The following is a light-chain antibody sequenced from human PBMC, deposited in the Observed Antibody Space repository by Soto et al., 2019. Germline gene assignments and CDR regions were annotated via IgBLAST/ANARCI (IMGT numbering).Light chain of an antibody. CDR3: SSSAGTNRV. J-gene: IGLJ1*01. CDR2: EVS. CDR1: SSDVGAYNY. V-gene: IGLV2-8*01. Sequence: QSGLTQPPSASGSAGRSVTISCTGTSSDVGAYNYVSWYQQHPGKAPKAMIYEVSKRPSGVPDRFSGSKSGNTASLTVSGLQAEDEAEYYCSSSAGTNRVFGTGTKVTVL.